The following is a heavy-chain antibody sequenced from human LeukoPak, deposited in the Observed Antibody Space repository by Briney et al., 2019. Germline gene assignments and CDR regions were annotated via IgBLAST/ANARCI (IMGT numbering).Heavy chain of an antibody. CDR2: IYYSGTT. Sequence: SETLSLTCTVSDGSITSDYWTWIRQPLGKGLEWIGYIYYSGTTYYNPSLKSRVTISLDTSKKQFSLKLTSVIVADTALYYCARVMRGLPSYYYMDAWGKGTTVTVSS. CDR3: ARVMRGLPSYYYMDA. V-gene: IGHV4-59*01. D-gene: IGHD3-16*01. CDR1: DGSITSDY. J-gene: IGHJ6*03.